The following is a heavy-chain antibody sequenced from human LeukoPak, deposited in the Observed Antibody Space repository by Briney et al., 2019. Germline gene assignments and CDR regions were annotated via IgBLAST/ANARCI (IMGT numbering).Heavy chain of an antibody. Sequence: PGGSLRLSCAASGFTFNDYAMLWVRPAPGKGLEWGSGMGWSSRRLGYADFVKVRFTISRDNAKNSLYLHMTSLKAEDPALYYCVKPAGYGDYVSPFDYWGQGTLVIVSS. CDR1: GFTFNDYA. J-gene: IGHJ4*02. V-gene: IGHV3-9*01. CDR3: VKPAGYGDYVSPFDY. D-gene: IGHD4-17*01. CDR2: MGWSSRRL.